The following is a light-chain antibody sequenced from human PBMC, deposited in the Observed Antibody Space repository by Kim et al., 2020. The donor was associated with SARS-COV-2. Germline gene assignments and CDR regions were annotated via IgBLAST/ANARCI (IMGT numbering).Light chain of an antibody. CDR3: QQTYTTPPYT. J-gene: IGKJ2*01. V-gene: IGKV1-39*01. CDR1: QSISSY. Sequence: DIQMTQSPSSLSASVGDRVTITCRASQSISSYLNWYQQKPGKAPKLLIYAASSLQSGVPSRFSGNESGTDFTLTISSLQPEDFATYYCQQTYTTPPYTFGQGTKPEI. CDR2: AAS.